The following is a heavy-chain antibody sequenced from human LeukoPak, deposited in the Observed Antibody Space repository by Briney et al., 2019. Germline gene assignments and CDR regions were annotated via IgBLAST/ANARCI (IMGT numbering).Heavy chain of an antibody. CDR3: ARFSQYYDSPTHYLDY. CDR2: IYTSGST. D-gene: IGHD3-16*01. CDR1: GGSISSYY. V-gene: IGHV4-4*07. J-gene: IGHJ4*02. Sequence: KASETLSLTCTVSGGSISSYYWSWIRQPAGKGLEWIGRIYTSGSTNYNPSLKTRLTISVDTSKNQFSLRLNSVTAADTAVYYCARFSQYYDSPTHYLDYWGQGILVTVSS.